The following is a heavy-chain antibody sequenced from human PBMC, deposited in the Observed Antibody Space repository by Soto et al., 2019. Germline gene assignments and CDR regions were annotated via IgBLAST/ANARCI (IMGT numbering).Heavy chain of an antibody. V-gene: IGHV1-18*01. D-gene: IGHD1-7*01. CDR3: AAGRDWNYKGVQY. Sequence: GASVNVSCKASGCTFTSYGLTWVRQAPGQGLEWMGWISAYNCNKNYAQKFQGRVIMTTDTSPSTAYLELRSLRSDDTAVYYCAAGRDWNYKGVQYWG. CDR2: ISAYNCNK. J-gene: IGHJ4*01. CDR1: GCTFTSYG.